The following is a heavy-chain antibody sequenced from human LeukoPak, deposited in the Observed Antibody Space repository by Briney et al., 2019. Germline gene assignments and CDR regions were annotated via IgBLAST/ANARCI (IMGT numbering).Heavy chain of an antibody. J-gene: IGHJ4*02. CDR2: IYYSGST. CDR1: GAPVRRACYY. V-gene: IGHV4-61*01. CDR3: AGYYDVLIGETLPFDY. Sequence: PSESLSPACPVSGAPVRRACYYWSWIRQPPGKGLEWIGYIYYSGSTNYNPSLKSRVTISVDTCKNQFSLKLSSVAAAVTAVYYGAGYYDVLIGETLPFDYWGQGTLVTVSS. D-gene: IGHD3-9*01.